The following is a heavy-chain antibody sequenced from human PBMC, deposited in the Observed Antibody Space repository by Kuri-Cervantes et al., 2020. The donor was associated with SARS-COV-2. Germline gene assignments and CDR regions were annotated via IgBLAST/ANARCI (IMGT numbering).Heavy chain of an antibody. D-gene: IGHD6-6*01. J-gene: IGHJ4*02. Sequence: GSLRLSCAASGFSFSSYAMSWVRQAPGKGLEWVSAISGSGDNTYYADSVKGRFTISRDNSQNTVYLQMNSLRSEDTALYYCAQDVSQLGRACRYWGQGTLVTVST. V-gene: IGHV3-23*01. CDR1: GFSFSSYA. CDR3: AQDVSQLGRACRY. CDR2: ISGSGDNT.